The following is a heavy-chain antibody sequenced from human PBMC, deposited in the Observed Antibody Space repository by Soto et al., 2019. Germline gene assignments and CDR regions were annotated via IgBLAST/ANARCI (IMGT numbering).Heavy chain of an antibody. V-gene: IGHV3-48*02. CDR1: GFTFSSYS. CDR2: ISSSSSTI. CDR3: AGDMGLLPYYYYGMDV. D-gene: IGHD2-15*01. Sequence: PGGSLRLSCAASGFTFSSYSMNWVRQAPGKGLEWVSYISSSSSTIYYADSVKGRFTISRDNAKNSLYLQMNSLRDEDTAVYYCAGDMGLLPYYYYGMDVWGQGTTVTVSS. J-gene: IGHJ6*02.